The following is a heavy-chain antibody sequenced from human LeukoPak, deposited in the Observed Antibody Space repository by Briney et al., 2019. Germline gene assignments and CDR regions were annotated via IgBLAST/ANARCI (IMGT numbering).Heavy chain of an antibody. CDR2: IHHSGST. J-gene: IGHJ5*02. D-gene: IGHD3-22*01. Sequence: SETLSLTCAVSGGSISSSNWWSWVRQPPGKGLEWIGEIHHSGSTNYNPSLKSRVTISVDKSKNQFSLKLSSVTAADTAVYYCARSRDYYDSSGYHNWFDPWGQGTLVTVSS. CDR1: GGSISSSNW. CDR3: ARSRDYYDSSGYHNWFDP. V-gene: IGHV4-4*02.